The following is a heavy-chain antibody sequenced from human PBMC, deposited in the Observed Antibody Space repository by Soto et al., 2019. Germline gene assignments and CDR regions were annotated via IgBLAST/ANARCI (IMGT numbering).Heavy chain of an antibody. CDR3: AKVLSSIADPIDY. D-gene: IGHD6-6*01. Sequence: GGSLRLSCAASGFTFSSYGMHWVRQAPGKGLEWVAVISYDGSNKYYADSVKGRFTISRDNSKNTLYLQMNSLRAEDTAVYYCAKVLSSIADPIDYWGQGTLVTVSS. CDR1: GFTFSSYG. CDR2: ISYDGSNK. J-gene: IGHJ4*02. V-gene: IGHV3-30*18.